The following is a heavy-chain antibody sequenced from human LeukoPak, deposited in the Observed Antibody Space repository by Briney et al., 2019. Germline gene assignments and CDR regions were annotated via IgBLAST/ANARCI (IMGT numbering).Heavy chain of an antibody. CDR2: IWYDGSNK. CDR1: GFTSISYG. CDR3: ARGYQLQHYYYYGMDV. V-gene: IGHV3-33*01. D-gene: IGHD2-2*01. J-gene: IGHJ6*04. Sequence: QPGRSLRLSCPASGFTSISYGMHGVPQAPGKGLEWVAVIWYDGSNKYYADSVKGRFTISRDNSKNTLYLQMNSLRAEDTAVYYCARGYQLQHYYYYGMDVWGKGTTVTVSS.